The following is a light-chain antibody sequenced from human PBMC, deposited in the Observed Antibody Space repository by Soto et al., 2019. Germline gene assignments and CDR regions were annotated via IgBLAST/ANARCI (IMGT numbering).Light chain of an antibody. CDR1: QTISSW. V-gene: IGKV1-5*03. J-gene: IGKJ1*01. CDR2: KAS. CDR3: QPYNSYSEA. Sequence: DIQMTHSRSTLSGSVGDRVTIXLLASQTISSWLAWYQQKPGKAPKLLIYKASTLKSGVPSRFSGSGSGTEFTLTISSLQPDDFATYYCQPYNSYSEAFGQGTKVDIK.